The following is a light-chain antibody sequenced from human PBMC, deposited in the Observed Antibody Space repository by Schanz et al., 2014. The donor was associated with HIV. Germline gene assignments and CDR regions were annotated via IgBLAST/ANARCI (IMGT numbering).Light chain of an antibody. CDR1: SGDVGSYNY. Sequence: QSALTQPASVSGSPGQSISISCTGTSGDVGSYNYVSWYQQHPGKAPKLMIYDVSSRPSGVSSRFSGSKSGNTASLTISGLQAEDEADYYCCSYTTTSTYVFGAGTKLTVL. CDR3: CSYTTTSTYV. V-gene: IGLV2-14*03. CDR2: DVS. J-gene: IGLJ1*01.